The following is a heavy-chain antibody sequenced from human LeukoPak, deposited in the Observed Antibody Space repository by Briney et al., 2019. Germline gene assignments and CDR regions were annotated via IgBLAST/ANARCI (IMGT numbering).Heavy chain of an antibody. V-gene: IGHV4-39*07. Sequence: PSETLSLTCTVSGGSISSSSYYWGWIRQPPGKGLEWIGSIYYSGSTYYNPPLKSRVTISVDTSKNQFSLKLSSVTAADTAVYYCASSLGARGPDYWGQGTLVTVSS. J-gene: IGHJ4*02. D-gene: IGHD3-10*01. CDR3: ASSLGARGPDY. CDR1: GGSISSSSYY. CDR2: IYYSGST.